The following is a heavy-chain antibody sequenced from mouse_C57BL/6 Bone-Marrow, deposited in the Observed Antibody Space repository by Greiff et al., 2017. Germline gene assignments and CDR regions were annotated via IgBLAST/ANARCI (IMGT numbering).Heavy chain of an antibody. CDR1: GFTFSDYY. Sequence: EVMLVESGGGLVQPGGSLKLSCAASGFTFSDYYMYWVRQTPEKRLEWVAYISNGGGSTYYPDTVKGRFTISRDNAKNTLYLQMSCLKSEDTAMYYCARGDYYGNYFDYWGQGTTLTVSS. CDR2: ISNGGGST. D-gene: IGHD1-1*01. J-gene: IGHJ2*01. CDR3: ARGDYYGNYFDY. V-gene: IGHV5-12*01.